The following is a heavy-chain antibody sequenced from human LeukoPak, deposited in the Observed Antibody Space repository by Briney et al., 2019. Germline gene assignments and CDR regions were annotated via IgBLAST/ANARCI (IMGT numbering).Heavy chain of an antibody. CDR1: GGSFTSYV. Sequence: SVKVSCKASGGSFTSYVISWVRQAPGQGREWRGGIIPMFGTANYAQKFQGRVTVTADESTSTAYMELSSLRSEDTAVYYGARAPLDSGGNAFDYWGQGTLVTVSS. D-gene: IGHD4-23*01. V-gene: IGHV1-69*13. J-gene: IGHJ4*02. CDR2: IIPMFGTA. CDR3: ARAPLDSGGNAFDY.